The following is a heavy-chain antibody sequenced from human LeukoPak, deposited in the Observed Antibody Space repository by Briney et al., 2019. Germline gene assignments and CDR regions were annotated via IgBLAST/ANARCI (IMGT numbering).Heavy chain of an antibody. D-gene: IGHD2-2*01. CDR3: ARGYCSSTSCPYYYYMDV. J-gene: IGHJ6*03. Sequence: GASVKVSCEASGYTFTGYYMHWVRQAPGQGLEWMGWINPNSGGTNYAQKFQGRVTMTRDTSISTAYMELSRLRSDDTAVYYCARGYCSSTSCPYYYYMDVWGKGATVTVSS. V-gene: IGHV1-2*02. CDR1: GYTFTGYY. CDR2: INPNSGGT.